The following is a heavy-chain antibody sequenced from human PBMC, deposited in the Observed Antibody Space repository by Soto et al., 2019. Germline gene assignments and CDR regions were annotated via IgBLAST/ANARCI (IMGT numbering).Heavy chain of an antibody. CDR3: TSFDSNGYYPQNHY. CDR1: GGSFSSFS. Sequence: QVILAQSGAEVKKPGSSVKVSCQVSGGSFSSFSINWVRQAPGQRFEWMGGIIPILGTANFTQKFQDRVTFTADESTATAYMTLSCLTSEDTAFYYCTSFDSNGYYPQNHYWGPGTQVTVSS. V-gene: IGHV1-69*01. J-gene: IGHJ4*02. D-gene: IGHD3-22*01. CDR2: IIPILGTA.